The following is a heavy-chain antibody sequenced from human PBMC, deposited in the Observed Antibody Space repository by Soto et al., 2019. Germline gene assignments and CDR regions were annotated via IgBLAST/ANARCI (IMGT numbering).Heavy chain of an antibody. CDR2: ISYDGSNK. V-gene: IGHV3-30*18. D-gene: IGHD6-13*01. J-gene: IGHJ6*02. Sequence: VGSLRLSCASSGFTFSSYGMHCVRQAPGKGLEWVAVISYDGSNKYYADSVKGRFTISRDNSKNTLYLQMNSLRAEDTAVYYCAKDLTSWSSSWTTYYYPYGMQVWGQGTTVTVSS. CDR1: GFTFSSYG. CDR3: AKDLTSWSSSWTTYYYPYGMQV.